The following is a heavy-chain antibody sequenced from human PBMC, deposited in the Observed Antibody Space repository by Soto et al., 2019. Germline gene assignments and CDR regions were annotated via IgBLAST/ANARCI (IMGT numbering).Heavy chain of an antibody. CDR1: GDSVSSNSAA. Sequence: SQTLSLTCVISGDSVSSNSAAWNWIRQSPSRGLEWLGRTYYRSKWYNDYAVSVKSRITINPDTSKNQFSLQLNSVTPEDTAVYYCARVVDIVVVPAPMAYWGQGTLVTVSS. CDR3: ARVVDIVVVPAPMAY. J-gene: IGHJ4*02. V-gene: IGHV6-1*01. CDR2: TYYRSKWYN. D-gene: IGHD2-2*01.